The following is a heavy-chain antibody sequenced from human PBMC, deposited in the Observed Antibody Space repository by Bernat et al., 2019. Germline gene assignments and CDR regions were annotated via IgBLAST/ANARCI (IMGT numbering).Heavy chain of an antibody. D-gene: IGHD2-2*01. CDR2: INPYNGNT. V-gene: IGHV1-18*01. Sequence: QVQLLQSGTDVKKPGASLRVSCKASGYTFINYGITWVRQAPGQGLEWMGWINPYNGNTNYAQAVQGRVTMTTETSTSRAYMEMTSLRSDDTAVYYCAAAPSQVPAANIWFDPWGQGTLVTVSS. CDR3: AAAPSQVPAANIWFDP. CDR1: GYTFINYG. J-gene: IGHJ5*01.